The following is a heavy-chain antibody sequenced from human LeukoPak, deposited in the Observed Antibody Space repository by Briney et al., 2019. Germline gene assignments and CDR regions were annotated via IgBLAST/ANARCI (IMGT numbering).Heavy chain of an antibody. J-gene: IGHJ5*02. Sequence: PSETLSLTCAVYGGSFSGYYWSWIRQPPGKGLEWIGCIDYSGSTRYNSSLKSRVTISIDTSKNQFSLKLSSVTAADTAVYYCARDFGVGPKYNWFDPWGQGTLVTVSS. V-gene: IGHV4-59*01. CDR3: ARDFGVGPKYNWFDP. CDR1: GGSFSGYY. CDR2: IDYSGST. D-gene: IGHD3-3*01.